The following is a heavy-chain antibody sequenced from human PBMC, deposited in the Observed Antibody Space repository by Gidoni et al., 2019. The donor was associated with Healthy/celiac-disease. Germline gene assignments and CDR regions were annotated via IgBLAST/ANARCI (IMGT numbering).Heavy chain of an antibody. Sequence: QVQLQESGPGLVKPSQTLSLTCTVSGGSISSGDYYWSWIRQPPGKGLEWIGYIYYSGSTYYNPSLKSRVTISVDTSKNQFSLKLSSVTAADTAVYYCARGPGVGIAAVDAFDIWGQGTMVTVSS. CDR1: GGSISSGDYY. CDR3: ARGPGVGIAAVDAFDI. V-gene: IGHV4-30-4*01. J-gene: IGHJ3*02. D-gene: IGHD6-13*01. CDR2: IYYSGST.